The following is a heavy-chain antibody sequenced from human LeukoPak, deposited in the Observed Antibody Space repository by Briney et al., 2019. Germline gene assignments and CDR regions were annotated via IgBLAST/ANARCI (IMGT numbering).Heavy chain of an antibody. J-gene: IGHJ4*02. CDR1: GFTFSSYW. CDR2: IKQDGSEK. D-gene: IGHD6-19*01. CDR3: ARVRYSSGWDFDY. V-gene: IGHV3-7*03. Sequence: PGGSLRLSCAASGFTFSSYWMSWVRQAPGKGLEWVANIKQDGSEKYYVDSVKGRFTISRDNAKNSLYLQMNSLRAEDTAVYYCARVRYSSGWDFDYWGQGTLVTVSS.